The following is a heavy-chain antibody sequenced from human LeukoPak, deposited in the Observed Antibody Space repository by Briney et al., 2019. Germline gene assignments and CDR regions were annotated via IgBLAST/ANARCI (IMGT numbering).Heavy chain of an antibody. CDR2: DYYGGIT. Sequence: SDTLSLTCTVSGGSISTYYWSWIRQPPGKGLECIGYDYYGGITHYNPSLKSRVTITLDTSKNQFSLKLTPVTAVDTAVYYCARAGGDRFDYWGQGSLVTVSS. CDR3: ARAGGDRFDY. D-gene: IGHD4-17*01. V-gene: IGHV4-59*07. CDR1: GGSISTYY. J-gene: IGHJ4*02.